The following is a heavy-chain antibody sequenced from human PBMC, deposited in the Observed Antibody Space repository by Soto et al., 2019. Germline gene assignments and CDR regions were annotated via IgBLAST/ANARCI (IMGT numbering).Heavy chain of an antibody. V-gene: IGHV1-69*01. CDR1: GGTFSSYA. D-gene: IGHD2-21*02. CDR2: IIPIFGTA. Sequence: QVQLVQSGAEVKKPGSSVKVSCKASGGTFSSYAISWVRQAPGQGLEWMGGIIPIFGTANYAQKFQGRVTITADDSTSTAYMELSSLRSEDTAVYYCARVGLCGGDCYSEYYFDYWGQGTLVTVSS. CDR3: ARVGLCGGDCYSEYYFDY. J-gene: IGHJ4*02.